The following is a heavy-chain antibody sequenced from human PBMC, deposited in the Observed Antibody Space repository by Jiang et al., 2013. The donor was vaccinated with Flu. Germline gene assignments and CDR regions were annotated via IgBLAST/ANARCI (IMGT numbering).Heavy chain of an antibody. CDR1: GGSISSSNW. CDR3: AKDLNGYHTYNSYGMDV. CDR2: IYHSGST. Sequence: GPGLVKPSGTLSLTCAVSGGSISSSNWWSWVRQPPGKGLEWIGEIYHSGSTNYNPSLKSRVTISVDKSKNQFSLKLSSVTAADTAVYYCAKDLNGYHTYNSYGMDVWGQGTMVTVSS. D-gene: IGHD3-22*01. J-gene: IGHJ6*02. V-gene: IGHV4-4*02.